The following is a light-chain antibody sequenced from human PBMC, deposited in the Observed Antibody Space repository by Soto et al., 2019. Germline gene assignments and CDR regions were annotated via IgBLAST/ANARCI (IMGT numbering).Light chain of an antibody. Sequence: EIVLTQSPGTLSLSPGERATLSCRASQSVSSSYLAWYQQKPGQAPRLLIYGASSRATGIPDRFSGSESGTDFTLTISRLEPEDFAVYYCQHYGSSLLFSFGPGTKVDIK. J-gene: IGKJ3*01. CDR3: QHYGSSLLFS. V-gene: IGKV3-20*01. CDR2: GAS. CDR1: QSVSSSY.